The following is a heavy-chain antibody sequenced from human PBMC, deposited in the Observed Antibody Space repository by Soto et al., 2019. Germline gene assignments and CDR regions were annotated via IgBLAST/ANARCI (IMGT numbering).Heavy chain of an antibody. CDR1: SDSVSSSSYT. V-gene: IGHV4-39*02. D-gene: IGHD3-22*01. Sequence: SETLSLTCTVSSDSVSSSSYTWGWIRQPPGKGPEWIGSIYSSGSTYYNPSLNSRVTVSVDTSKNQFSLKLSSVTAADTAVYYCARDLYYYVRSGRTPSAIDIWGQGIMVTVS. J-gene: IGHJ3*02. CDR2: IYSSGST. CDR3: ARDLYYYVRSGRTPSAIDI.